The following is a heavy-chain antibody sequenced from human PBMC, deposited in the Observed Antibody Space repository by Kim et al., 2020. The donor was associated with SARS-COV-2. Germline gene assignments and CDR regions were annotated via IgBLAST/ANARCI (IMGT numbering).Heavy chain of an antibody. D-gene: IGHD5-18*01. CDR2: ISYDGSNK. Sequence: GGSLRLSCAASGFTFSSYGMHWVRQAPGKGLEWVAVISYDGSNKYYADSVKGRFTISRDNSKNTLYLQMNSLRAEDTAVYYCAKESGYSYGSYGGMDVWGQGTTVTVSS. CDR3: AKESGYSYGSYGGMDV. CDR1: GFTFSSYG. V-gene: IGHV3-30*18. J-gene: IGHJ6*02.